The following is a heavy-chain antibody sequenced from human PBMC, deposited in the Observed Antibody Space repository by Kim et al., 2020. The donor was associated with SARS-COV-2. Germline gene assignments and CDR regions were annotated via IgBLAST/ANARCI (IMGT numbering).Heavy chain of an antibody. V-gene: IGHV7-4-1*02. D-gene: IGHD6-13*01. CDR2: INTNTGNP. J-gene: IGHJ2*01. Sequence: ASVKVSCKASGYTFTSYAMNWVRQAPGQGLEWMGWINTNTGNPTYAQGFTGRFVFSLDTSVSTAYLQISSLKAEDTAVYYCARGSSSSRSFYFDLWGRGTLVTVSS. CDR1: GYTFTSYA. CDR3: ARGSSSSRSFYFDL.